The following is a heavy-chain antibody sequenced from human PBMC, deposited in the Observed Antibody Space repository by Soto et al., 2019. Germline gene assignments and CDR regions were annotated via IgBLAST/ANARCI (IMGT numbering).Heavy chain of an antibody. V-gene: IGHV5-51*01. J-gene: IGHJ4*02. D-gene: IGHD2-15*01. CDR2: IYPGDSDT. Sequence: EXLKISCKGSGYXFTSYWIGWVRQMPGKCLEWMGIIYPGDSDTRYSPSFQGQVTISADKSISTAYLQWSSLKDSDTAMYYCARLEYCSGGSCFYYFDYWGQGTLVTVSS. CDR3: ARLEYCSGGSCFYYFDY. CDR1: GYXFTSYW.